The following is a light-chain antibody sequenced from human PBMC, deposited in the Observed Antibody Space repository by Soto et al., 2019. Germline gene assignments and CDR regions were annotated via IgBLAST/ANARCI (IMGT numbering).Light chain of an antibody. CDR1: QSVSSN. Sequence: EIVMTQSPATLSVSPGERATLSCRASQSVSSNLAWYQQKPGQAPRLLNYGASIRATGIPARFSGSGSWTEFTLTISSLQSEDFAVYYCQQYNTWPPITFGQGTRLEI. CDR2: GAS. J-gene: IGKJ5*01. CDR3: QQYNTWPPIT. V-gene: IGKV3-15*01.